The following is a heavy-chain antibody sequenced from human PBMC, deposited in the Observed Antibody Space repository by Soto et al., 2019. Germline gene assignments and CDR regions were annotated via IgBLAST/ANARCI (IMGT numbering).Heavy chain of an antibody. V-gene: IGHV3-23*01. CDR3: ANKIGSLLP. Sequence: GGALRLSCAASGFTCSGYAMSWVRQAPGKGLEWVSAISGSGGSTYYADSVKGRFTISRDNSKNTLYLQMNSLRAEDTAVYYCANKIGSLLPWGQGTLVTVSS. CDR1: GFTCSGYA. J-gene: IGHJ5*02. CDR2: ISGSGGST. D-gene: IGHD1-26*01.